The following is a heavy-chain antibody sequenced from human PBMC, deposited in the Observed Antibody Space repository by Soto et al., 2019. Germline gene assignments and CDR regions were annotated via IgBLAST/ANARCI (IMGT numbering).Heavy chain of an antibody. CDR1: GGSISSSSYY. D-gene: IGHD1-26*01. CDR2: IYYSGST. Sequence: QLQLQESGPGLVKPSETLSLTCTVSGGSISSSSYYWGWIRQPPGKGLEWIGSIYYSGSTYYNPSLKSRVTISVDTSKNQFSLKLSSVTAADTAVYYCARHRRGIVGATSYFDYWGQGTLVTVSS. CDR3: ARHRRGIVGATSYFDY. V-gene: IGHV4-39*01. J-gene: IGHJ4*02.